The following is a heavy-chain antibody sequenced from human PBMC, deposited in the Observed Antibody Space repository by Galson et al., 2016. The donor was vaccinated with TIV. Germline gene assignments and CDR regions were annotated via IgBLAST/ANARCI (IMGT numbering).Heavy chain of an antibody. Sequence: TLSLTCTVSGDSISSPDYYWSWIRQSAGQGLEWIGRIYPSGTTNYNPSLVSRVTISVDRSKNEFSLELTSVTAADTAVYYCATEVKSGSFPEFWGQGTLVTVSS. J-gene: IGHJ4*02. CDR3: ATEVKSGSFPEF. V-gene: IGHV4-61*02. D-gene: IGHD1-26*01. CDR1: GDSISSPDYY. CDR2: IYPSGTT.